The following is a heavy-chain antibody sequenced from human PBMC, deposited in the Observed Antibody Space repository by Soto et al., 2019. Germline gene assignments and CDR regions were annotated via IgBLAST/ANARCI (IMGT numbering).Heavy chain of an antibody. CDR3: VRDWESTTQTWGFWDS. V-gene: IGHV1-69*04. Sequence: QVQVVQSGAEVKKPGSSVTVSCKASGGTFSSYTITWVRQAPGQGLEWLGRIIPIFGVTNYAQKFQDRLTMSADRPTTSAYMELSSLTSADTAVYYCVRDWESTTQTWGFWDSGGQGTLVTVSS. CDR1: GGTFSSYT. CDR2: IIPIFGVT. J-gene: IGHJ4*02. D-gene: IGHD1-1*01.